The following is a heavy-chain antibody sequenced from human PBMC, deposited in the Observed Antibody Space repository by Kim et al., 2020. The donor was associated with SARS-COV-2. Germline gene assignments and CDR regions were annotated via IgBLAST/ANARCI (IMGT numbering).Heavy chain of an antibody. CDR1: GFTFSSYA. D-gene: IGHD6-13*01. J-gene: IGHJ4*02. Sequence: GGSLRLFCSASGFTFSSYAMHWVRQAPGKGLEYVSAISSNGGSTYYADSVKGSFTISRDNSKNTLYLHMSRLRAEDTAVYYCVKGVDSSSWYGGVAYWGQGTLVTVSS. CDR2: ISSNGGST. CDR3: VKGVDSSSWYGGVAY. V-gene: IGHV3-64D*06.